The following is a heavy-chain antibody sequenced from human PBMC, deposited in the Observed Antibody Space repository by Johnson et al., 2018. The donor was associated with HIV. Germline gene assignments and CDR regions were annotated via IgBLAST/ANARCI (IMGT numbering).Heavy chain of an antibody. CDR2: TQYDGSNK. CDR3: AKGNRGSRSAFDI. CDR1: GFSFSSYG. J-gene: IGHJ3*02. V-gene: IGHV3-30*02. Sequence: QVQLVESGGGVVQPGGSLRLSCAASGFSFSSYGIHWVRQAPGKGLEWVAFTQYDGSNKYYADSVKGRFTISRDNSKKTLYLQMSRLRAEDTAVYYCAKGNRGSRSAFDIWGQGTMVTVAS. D-gene: IGHD2-15*01.